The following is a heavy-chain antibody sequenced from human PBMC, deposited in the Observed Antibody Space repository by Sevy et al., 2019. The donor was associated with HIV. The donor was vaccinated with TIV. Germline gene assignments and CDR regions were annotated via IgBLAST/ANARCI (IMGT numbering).Heavy chain of an antibody. CDR1: GGTFSRSA. V-gene: IGHV1-69*13. Sequence: ASVKVSCKASGGTFSRSAISWMRQAPGQGLEWMGGLIPIFGTTNYARNFQGRLTITADESTSAAYMELSSLTSEDSAVYYCARLGAAGLAGWFDPWGQGTLVTVSS. D-gene: IGHD6-13*01. CDR3: ARLGAAGLAGWFDP. CDR2: LIPIFGTT. J-gene: IGHJ5*02.